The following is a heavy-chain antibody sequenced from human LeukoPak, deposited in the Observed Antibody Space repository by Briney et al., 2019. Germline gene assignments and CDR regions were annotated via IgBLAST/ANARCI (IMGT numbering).Heavy chain of an antibody. CDR2: IWYDGSNK. J-gene: IGHJ4*02. V-gene: IGHV3-33*01. CDR3: ARLDYGGDYFDY. CDR1: AFTFSSYG. D-gene: IGHD4-17*01. Sequence: GGSLRLSCEASAFTFSSYGMHWVRQAPGKGLEWVAVIWYDGSNKYYADSVKGRFTISRGNSKNTLYLQMNSLRAEDTAVYYCARLDYGGDYFDYWGQGTLVTVSS.